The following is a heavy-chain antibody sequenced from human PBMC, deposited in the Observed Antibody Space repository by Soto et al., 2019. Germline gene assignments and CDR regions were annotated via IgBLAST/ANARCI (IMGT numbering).Heavy chain of an antibody. Sequence: QVQLVQSGAEVKKPGASVKVSCKASGYTFTSYGISWVRQAPGQGLEWMGWISAHNGNTIYAQKLQGRVTMTTDTSTSTADMELRSRRSDDTAVYYCAGALTPTDDWGQGTLVTVSS. CDR3: AGALTPTDD. CDR2: ISAHNGNT. D-gene: IGHD3-9*01. J-gene: IGHJ4*02. V-gene: IGHV1-18*01. CDR1: GYTFTSYG.